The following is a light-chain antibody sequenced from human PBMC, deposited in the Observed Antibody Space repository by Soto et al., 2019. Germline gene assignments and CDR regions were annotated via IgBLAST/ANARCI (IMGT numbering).Light chain of an antibody. CDR3: QQYGSSPPT. CDR1: QSVSSY. CDR2: DAS. V-gene: IGKV3-20*01. J-gene: IGKJ1*01. Sequence: EIFLTQSPSTLSLSPVEIATLSCRASQSVSSYLAWYQQIPGQAPRLLINDASRRATGIPDRFSGSGSGTDFTLTISRLEPEDFAVYYCQQYGSSPPTFGQGTKVDIK.